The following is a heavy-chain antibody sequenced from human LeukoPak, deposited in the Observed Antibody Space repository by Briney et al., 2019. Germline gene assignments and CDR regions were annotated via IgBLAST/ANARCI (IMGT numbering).Heavy chain of an antibody. CDR3: ARGGSGYSYGYGYYFDY. CDR2: INHSGST. D-gene: IGHD5-18*01. J-gene: IGHJ4*02. CDR1: GGSISSGGYS. V-gene: IGHV4-34*01. Sequence: SETLSLTCAVSGGSISSGGYSWSWIRQPPGKGLEWIGEINHSGSTNYNPSLKSRVTISVDTSKNQFSLKLSSVTAADTAVYYCARGGSGYSYGYGYYFDYWGQGTLVTVSS.